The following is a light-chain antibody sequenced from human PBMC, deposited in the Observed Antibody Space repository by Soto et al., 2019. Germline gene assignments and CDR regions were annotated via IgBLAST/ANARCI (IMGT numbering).Light chain of an antibody. Sequence: DIQMTQSPSSLSASVGDRVTITCQASQDISTFLNWYQQKAGKAPKLLIYDASNLETGVPSRFSGSGSGTDFSFTISSLQAEDIATYYCQQYENLPYTFGQGTELEIK. CDR2: DAS. V-gene: IGKV1-33*01. J-gene: IGKJ2*01. CDR3: QQYENLPYT. CDR1: QDISTF.